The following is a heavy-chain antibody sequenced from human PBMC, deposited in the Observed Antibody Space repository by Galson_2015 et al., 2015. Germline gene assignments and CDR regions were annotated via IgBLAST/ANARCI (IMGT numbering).Heavy chain of an antibody. CDR3: AREPAAIWWFDP. CDR2: AYDMTNWYN. V-gene: IGHV6-1*01. D-gene: IGHD2-2*01. J-gene: IGHJ5*02. Sequence: CPISGGRASSNSVAWNGMRQAPSRGVEGLGRAYDMTNWYNDYSVSVKSRITINTDTSKNQFSLQLNSVTPEDTAVDYCAREPAAIWWFDPWGQGTLVTVSS. CDR1: GGRASSNSVA.